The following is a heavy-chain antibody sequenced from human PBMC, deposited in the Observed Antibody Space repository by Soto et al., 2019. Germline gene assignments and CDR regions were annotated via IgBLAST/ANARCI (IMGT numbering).Heavy chain of an antibody. CDR3: AKASSTYCSGGSCYGMDY. J-gene: IGHJ4*02. V-gene: IGHV3-43*01. CDR2: ISWDGGST. D-gene: IGHD2-15*01. Sequence: EVQLVESGGVVVQPGGSLRLSCAASGFTFDDYTMHWVRQAPGKGLEWVSLISWDGGSTYYADSVKGRFTISRDNSKNSLYLQMNSPRTEDTALYYCAKASSTYCSGGSCYGMDYWGQGTLVTVSS. CDR1: GFTFDDYT.